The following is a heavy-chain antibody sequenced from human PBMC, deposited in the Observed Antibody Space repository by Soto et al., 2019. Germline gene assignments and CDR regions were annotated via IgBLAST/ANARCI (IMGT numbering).Heavy chain of an antibody. J-gene: IGHJ3*01. D-gene: IGHD2-2*01. CDR1: GGSIRSYF. Sequence: SETLSLTCSVSGGSIRSYFRNWLRQPPGKGLEWIGYIYDDGTTDYNPSLKSRVTILLDMSKNQFSLKLSSVTAADTAVYYCVSSRSAIYGDALDVWGQGTMVTVSS. V-gene: IGHV4-59*03. CDR3: VSSRSAIYGDALDV. CDR2: IYDDGTT.